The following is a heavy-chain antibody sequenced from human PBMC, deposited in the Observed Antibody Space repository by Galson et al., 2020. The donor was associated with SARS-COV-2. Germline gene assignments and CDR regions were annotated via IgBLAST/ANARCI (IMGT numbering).Heavy chain of an antibody. CDR1: GGSISSGDYS. J-gene: IGHJ4*02. CDR3: ARGSGVNGYYHDY. CDR2: IYYPGTS. D-gene: IGHD3-22*01. Sequence: PSETLSLTCAVSGGSISSGDYSWSWIRQPPGKGLEWIGFIYYPGTSHYNPSLKSRVTISVDTSRNQLSLKLTSVPAADTAVYYCARGSGVNGYYHDYWGQGTLVAVSS. V-gene: IGHV4-30-4*07.